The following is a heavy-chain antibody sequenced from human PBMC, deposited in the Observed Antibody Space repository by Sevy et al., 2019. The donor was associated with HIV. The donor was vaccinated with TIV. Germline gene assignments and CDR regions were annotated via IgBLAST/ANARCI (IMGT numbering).Heavy chain of an antibody. V-gene: IGHV4-59*08. J-gene: IGHJ4*02. CDR1: GGSITSLY. CDR2: IYYNGHI. D-gene: IGHD1-26*01. Sequence: PETLSLTCTVSGGSITSLYWNWIRQPPGKGLEWIANIYYNGHINYNPSLKSRVTLSLDTSKNQFSLRLSSVTAADTAMYYCAGENAWGRGYSWGQGTLVTVPS. CDR3: AGENAWGRGYS.